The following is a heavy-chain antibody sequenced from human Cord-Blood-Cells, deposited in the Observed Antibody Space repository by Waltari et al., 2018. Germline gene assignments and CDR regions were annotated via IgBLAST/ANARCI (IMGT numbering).Heavy chain of an antibody. Sequence: QVQLQESGPGLVKPSETLSLPCPVPGGSISSPYGGWIRHPPGKGLEWIGYIYYSGSTNYNPSLKSRVTISVDTSKNQFSLKLSSVTAADTAVYYCARGRNGQQLVPHFDYWGQGTLVTVSS. CDR1: GGSISSPY. CDR2: IYYSGST. CDR3: ARGRNGQQLVPHFDY. V-gene: IGHV4-59*11. J-gene: IGHJ4*02. D-gene: IGHD6-13*01.